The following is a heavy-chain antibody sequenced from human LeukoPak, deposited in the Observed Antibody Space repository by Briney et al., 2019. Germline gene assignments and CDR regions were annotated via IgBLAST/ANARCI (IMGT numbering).Heavy chain of an antibody. J-gene: IGHJ4*02. D-gene: IGHD6-13*01. CDR1: GFTFSSYA. CDR2: ISGSGGST. Sequence: GGSLRPSCAASGFTFSSYAMSWVRQAPGKGLEWVSAISGSGGSTYYADSVKGRFTISRDNSKNTLYLQMNSLRAEDTAVYYCASDMGIAAAGTGYWGQGTLVTVSS. CDR3: ASDMGIAAAGTGY. V-gene: IGHV3-23*01.